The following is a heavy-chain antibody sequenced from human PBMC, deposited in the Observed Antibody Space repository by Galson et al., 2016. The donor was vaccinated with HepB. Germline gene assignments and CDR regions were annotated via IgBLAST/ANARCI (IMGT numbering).Heavy chain of an antibody. CDR2: ISTAGRTK. D-gene: IGHD1-14*01. CDR3: ATDLLLGIPDYFDY. J-gene: IGHJ4*02. Sequence: SLRLSCAASGLIFSNYAFHWVRQAPGKGLEWVAVISTAGRTKFYAESVKGRFTISRDNSRNTLYLEISSLTTEDAALYYCATDLLLGIPDYFDYWSQGTLVAVSS. V-gene: IGHV3-30-3*02. CDR1: GLIFSNYA.